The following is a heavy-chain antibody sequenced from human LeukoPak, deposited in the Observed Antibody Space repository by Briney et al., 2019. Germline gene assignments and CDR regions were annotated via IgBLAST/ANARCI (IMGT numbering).Heavy chain of an antibody. CDR2: FSGSGDTT. D-gene: IGHD2-15*01. V-gene: IGHV3-23*01. CDR3: APYSLEAFNH. J-gene: IGHJ4*02. Sequence: GGSLRLSCAASGFTFSTYAMYWVRQAPGKGLEWVSAFSGSGDTTYYADSVKGRFTISRDNSKNTLYLQMNSLRGEDTAVYYCAPYSLEAFNHWGQGALVTVSS. CDR1: GFTFSTYA.